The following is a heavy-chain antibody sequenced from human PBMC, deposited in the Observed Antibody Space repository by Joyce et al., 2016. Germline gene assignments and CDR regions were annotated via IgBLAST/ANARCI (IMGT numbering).Heavy chain of an antibody. J-gene: IGHJ2*01. D-gene: IGHD5-24*01. CDR3: ARSTNVGPRVDLNFDL. Sequence: QVHLQESGPGLVRPSQTLSLTCSVSGGSIVKDEYSWHWIRQIPGKGLEWFGYISHTGFSYRNVARKSRSIMTIDTAKNLFSLNVTAVTVADTATYFCARSTNVGPRVDLNFDLWGRGILVTVSS. CDR1: GGSIVKDEYS. V-gene: IGHV4-30-4*01. CDR2: ISHTGFS.